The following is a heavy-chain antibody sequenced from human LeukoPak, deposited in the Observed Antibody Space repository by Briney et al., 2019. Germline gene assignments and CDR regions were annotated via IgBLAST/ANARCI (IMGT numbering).Heavy chain of an antibody. Sequence: GRSLRLSCTASGFPFRDHAMSWVRQAPGKGLEWVGFIRTNPNGATVEYAASMKARFTISRDDSNNIAYLEMNSLKTEDTAVYYCVRNSGTYRGYGLDVWGQGTTVTVSS. J-gene: IGHJ6*02. V-gene: IGHV3-49*04. CDR1: GFPFRDHA. CDR3: VRNSGTYRGYGLDV. CDR2: IRTNPNGATV. D-gene: IGHD1-26*01.